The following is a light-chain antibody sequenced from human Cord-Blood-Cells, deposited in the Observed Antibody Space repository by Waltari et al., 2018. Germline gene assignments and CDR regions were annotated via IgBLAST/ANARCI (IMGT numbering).Light chain of an antibody. V-gene: IGLV2-14*01. CDR1: SSDVGCYNY. CDR3: ISYTSSSTWV. J-gene: IGLJ3*02. Sequence: QSALTQPASVSGSPGQSITISCTGTSSDVGCYNYVSWYQQHPGKAPKLMIYDVSKRPFGFSLRFSSSKSGNTTSLTISVLQADDEADYYCISYTSSSTWVFGGGTKLTVL. CDR2: DVS.